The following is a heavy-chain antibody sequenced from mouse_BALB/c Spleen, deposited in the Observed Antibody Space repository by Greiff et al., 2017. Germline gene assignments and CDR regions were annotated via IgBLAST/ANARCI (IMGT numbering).Heavy chain of an antibody. V-gene: IGHV1-82*01. Sequence: VQLQQSGPELVKPGASVKISCKASGYAFSSSWMNWVKQRPGQGLEWIGRIYPGDGDTNYNGKFKGKATLTADKSSSTAYMQLSSLTSVDSAVYFCARNGSMDDWGEGTSVTVSS. CDR2: IYPGDGDT. CDR3: ARNGSMDD. J-gene: IGHJ4*01. CDR1: GYAFSSSW. D-gene: IGHD1-1*01.